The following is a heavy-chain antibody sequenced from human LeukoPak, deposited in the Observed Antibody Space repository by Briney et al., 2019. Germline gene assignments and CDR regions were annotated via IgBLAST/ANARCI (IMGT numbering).Heavy chain of an antibody. Sequence: GGSLRLSCAASGFTFSSYALNWARQAPGKGLEWVASINHNGNVNYYVDSVKGRFTISRDNAKNSLYLQMSNLRAEDTAVYFCARGGGLDVWGQGATVTVSS. CDR1: GFTFSSYA. J-gene: IGHJ6*02. D-gene: IGHD3-16*01. V-gene: IGHV3-7*03. CDR3: ARGGGLDV. CDR2: INHNGNVN.